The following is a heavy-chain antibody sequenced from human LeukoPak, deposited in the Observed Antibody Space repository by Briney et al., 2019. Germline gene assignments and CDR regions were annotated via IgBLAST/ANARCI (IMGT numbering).Heavy chain of an antibody. J-gene: IGHJ4*02. D-gene: IGHD5-24*01. CDR3: ARARMSRDGYNWDY. V-gene: IGHV1-2*06. CDR2: INPNSGGT. CDR1: GYTFTCYY. Sequence: GASXKVSCKASGYTFTCYYMHWVRQAPGQGLEWMGRINPNSGGTNYAQKFQGRVTMTRDTSISTAYMELSRLRSDDTAVYYCARARMSRDGYNWDYWGQGTLVTVSS.